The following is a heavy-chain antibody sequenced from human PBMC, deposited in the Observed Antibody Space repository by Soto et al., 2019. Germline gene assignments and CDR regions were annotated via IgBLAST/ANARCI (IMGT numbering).Heavy chain of an antibody. CDR2: IYYTGST. V-gene: IGHV4-61*08. CDR1: GGSVSSGGYY. D-gene: IGHD3-22*01. CDR3: ARSQITMISYFDY. Sequence: SLTCTVSGGSVSSGGYYWSWIRQPPGKGLEWIGYIYYTGSTNYSPSFKNRVTISLDTSKNQFSLKLNSMTAADTAVYYCARSQITMISYFDYWGQGTLVTVSS. J-gene: IGHJ4*02.